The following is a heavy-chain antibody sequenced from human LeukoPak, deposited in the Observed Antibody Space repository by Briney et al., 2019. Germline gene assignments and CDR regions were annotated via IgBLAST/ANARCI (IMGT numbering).Heavy chain of an antibody. CDR1: GDSITSYY. J-gene: IGHJ3*02. CDR2: INHSGST. V-gene: IGHV4-34*01. Sequence: PSETLSLTCTVSGDSITSYYWSWIRQPPGKGLEWIGEINHSGSTNYNPSLKSRVTISVDTSKNQFSLKLSSVTAADTAVYYCAREVVTPSAFDIWGQGTMVTVSS. D-gene: IGHD4-23*01. CDR3: AREVVTPSAFDI.